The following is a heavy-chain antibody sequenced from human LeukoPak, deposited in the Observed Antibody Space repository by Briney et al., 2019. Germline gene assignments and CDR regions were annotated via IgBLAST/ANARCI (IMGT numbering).Heavy chain of an antibody. Sequence: PGGSLLPCCAASGFLSSSYRMNWVRQAPRKGLEWVWSISESSSYIYYPASVKGRFTIYRDKAKNSLYLQMNSLRAEDTAVYYCARGSTYSSGWYTGFDYGGEGTLLTVSS. J-gene: IGHJ4*02. CDR2: ISESSSYI. V-gene: IGHV3-21*01. CDR3: ARGSTYSSGWYTGFDY. CDR1: GFLSSSYR. D-gene: IGHD6-19*01.